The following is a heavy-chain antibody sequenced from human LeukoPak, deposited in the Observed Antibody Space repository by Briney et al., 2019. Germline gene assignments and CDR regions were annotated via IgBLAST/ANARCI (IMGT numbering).Heavy chain of an antibody. V-gene: IGHV4-59*08. CDR1: GGSISSYY. CDR3: ARQIYDSSGYLLDY. J-gene: IGHJ4*02. D-gene: IGHD3-22*01. Sequence: SETLSLTCTVSGGSISSYYWSWIRQPPGKGLEWIGYIYYSGSTNYNPSLKSRVTISVDTSKNQFSLKLSSVTAADTAVYYCARQIYDSSGYLLDYWGQGTVDPVSS. CDR2: IYYSGST.